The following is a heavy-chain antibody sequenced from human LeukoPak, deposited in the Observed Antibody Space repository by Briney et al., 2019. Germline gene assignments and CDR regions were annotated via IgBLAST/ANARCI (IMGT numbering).Heavy chain of an antibody. D-gene: IGHD2-21*02. J-gene: IGHJ4*02. CDR3: ASYCGGDCYSGFDY. CDR1: GGSFSGYY. Sequence: PSETLSLTCAVYGGSFSGYYWSWIRQPPGKGLEWIGEINHSGSTNYNPSLKSRVTISVDTSKNQFSLKLSSVTAADTAVYYCASYCGGDCYSGFDYWGQGTLVTVSS. V-gene: IGHV4-34*01. CDR2: INHSGST.